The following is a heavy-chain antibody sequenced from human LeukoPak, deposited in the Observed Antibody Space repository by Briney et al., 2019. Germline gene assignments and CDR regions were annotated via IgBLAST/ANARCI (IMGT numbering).Heavy chain of an antibody. CDR2: INSDGSRT. Sequence: PGGSLRLSCAASGFTLSSYWMYWVRQAPGKGLVWVSRINSDGSRTNYADSVKGRFTISRDNAKNTLNVQMNSLRAEDTAVYYCARGDGPGYYYYGMDVWGQGTTVTVSS. V-gene: IGHV3-74*01. CDR3: ARGDGPGYYYYGMDV. D-gene: IGHD2-21*01. CDR1: GFTLSSYW. J-gene: IGHJ6*02.